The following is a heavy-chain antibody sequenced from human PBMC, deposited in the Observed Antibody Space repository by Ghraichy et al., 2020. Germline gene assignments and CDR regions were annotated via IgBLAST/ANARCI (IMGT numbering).Heavy chain of an antibody. Sequence: GESLNISCAPSGFTFGSYEMNWVRQAPGKGLGWVAYISGRGDTMYYADSVKGRFAVTRNNVKNSLLLQMNSLRAEDTGIYYCARGTFDYSREDHGGAFDYWGQGTLVTVSS. J-gene: IGHJ4*02. V-gene: IGHV3-48*03. CDR1: GFTFGSYE. D-gene: IGHD4-11*01. CDR3: ARGTFDYSREDHGGAFDY. CDR2: ISGRGDTM.